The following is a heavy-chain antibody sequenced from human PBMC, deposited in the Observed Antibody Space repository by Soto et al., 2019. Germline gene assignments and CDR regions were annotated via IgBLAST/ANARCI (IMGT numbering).Heavy chain of an antibody. CDR2: IYYSGST. CDR1: GDSISSYY. J-gene: IGHJ4*02. Sequence: SETLSLTCTVSGDSISSYYWSWIRQPPGKGLEWIGYIYYSGSTNYNPSLKSRVTISVDTSKNQFSLKLSSVTAADTAVYYCASLRYFDWWVDYWGQGTLVTVSS. CDR3: ASLRYFDWWVDY. V-gene: IGHV4-59*08. D-gene: IGHD3-9*01.